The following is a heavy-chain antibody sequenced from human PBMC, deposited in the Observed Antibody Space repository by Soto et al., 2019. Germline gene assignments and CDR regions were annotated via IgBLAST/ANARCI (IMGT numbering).Heavy chain of an antibody. V-gene: IGHV5-51*01. CDR2: IYPGDSDT. Sequence: PGESLKISCKGSGYSFTSYWIGWVRQMPGKGLEWMGIIYPGDSDTRYSPSFQGQVTISADKSISTAYLQRSSLKASDTAMYYCARRSAQPGGYYYYGMDVWGQGTTVTVSS. CDR3: ARRSAQPGGYYYYGMDV. D-gene: IGHD5-18*01. CDR1: GYSFTSYW. J-gene: IGHJ6*02.